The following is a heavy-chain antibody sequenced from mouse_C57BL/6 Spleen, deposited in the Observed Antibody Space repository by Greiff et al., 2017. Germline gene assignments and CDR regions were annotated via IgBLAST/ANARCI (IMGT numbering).Heavy chain of an antibody. Sequence: QVHVKQSGAELVRPGASVTLSCKASGYTFTDYEMHWVKQTPVHGLEWIGAIDPETGGTAYNQKFKGKAILTADKSSSTAYMELRSLTSEDSAVYYCTRDLATTVVATPAWFAYWGQGTLVTVSA. CDR3: TRDLATTVVATPAWFAY. V-gene: IGHV1-15*01. J-gene: IGHJ3*01. CDR2: IDPETGGT. CDR1: GYTFTDYE. D-gene: IGHD1-1*01.